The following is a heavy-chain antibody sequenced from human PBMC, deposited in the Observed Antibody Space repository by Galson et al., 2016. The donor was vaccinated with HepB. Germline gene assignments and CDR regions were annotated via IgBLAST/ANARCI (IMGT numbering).Heavy chain of an antibody. J-gene: IGHJ2*01. V-gene: IGHV5-10-1*01. CDR1: GYSFSNYW. Sequence: QSGAEVKKPGESLRISCQGSGYSFSNYWISWVRQMPGKGLEWMGRIDPSDSYTNYSPSFQGHVTISVDRSISTAYLQWSSLKASDTAMYYCARRKSYYYPSGSYSNRHHWYFDLWGRGTLVAVSS. CDR2: IDPSDSYT. CDR3: ARRKSYYYPSGSYSNRHHWYFDL. D-gene: IGHD3-10*01.